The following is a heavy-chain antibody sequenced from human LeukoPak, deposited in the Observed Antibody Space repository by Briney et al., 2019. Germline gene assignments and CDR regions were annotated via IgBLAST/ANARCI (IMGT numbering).Heavy chain of an antibody. J-gene: IGHJ4*02. CDR2: IYTSGST. V-gene: IGHV4-61*02. Sequence: SQTLSLTCTVSGGSISSGSYYWSWIRQPAGKGLEWIGRIYTSGSTNYNPSLKSRVTISVDTSKNQFSLKLSSVTAADTAVYYCARALGYSTTGVFDYWGQGTLVTVSS. D-gene: IGHD1-1*01. CDR1: GGSISSGSYY. CDR3: ARALGYSTTGVFDY.